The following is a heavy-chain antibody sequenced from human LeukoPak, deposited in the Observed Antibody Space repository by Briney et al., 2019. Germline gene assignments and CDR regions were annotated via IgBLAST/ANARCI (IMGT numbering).Heavy chain of an antibody. CDR2: ISSSGSTI. J-gene: IGHJ6*02. Sequence: GGSLRLSCAASGFTFSDYYMSWIRQAPGKGLEWVSYISSSGSTIYYADSVKGRFTISRDNAKNSLYLQMNSLRAEDTAVYYCARDEEAPETYGMDVWGQGTTVTVSS. CDR1: GFTFSDYY. CDR3: ARDEEAPETYGMDV. V-gene: IGHV3-11*04.